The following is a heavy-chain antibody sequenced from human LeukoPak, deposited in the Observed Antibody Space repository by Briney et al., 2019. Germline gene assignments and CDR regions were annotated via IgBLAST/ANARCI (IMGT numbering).Heavy chain of an antibody. V-gene: IGHV1-2*02. D-gene: IGHD3-10*01. Sequence: GASVKVSCKASGGTFSSYAISWVRQAPGQGLEWMGWINPNSGGTNYAQKFQGRVTMTGDTSISTAYMELSRLRSDDTAVYYCARGPATITMVRGVSCDIWGQGTMVTVSS. J-gene: IGHJ3*02. CDR1: GGTFSSYA. CDR2: INPNSGGT. CDR3: ARGPATITMVRGVSCDI.